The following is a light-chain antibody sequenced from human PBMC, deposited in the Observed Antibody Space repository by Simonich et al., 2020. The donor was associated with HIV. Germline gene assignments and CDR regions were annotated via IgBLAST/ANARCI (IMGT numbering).Light chain of an antibody. CDR3: MQALQTPRT. CDR1: QSLLHSNGYIY. CDR2: LGF. V-gene: IGKV2-28*01. J-gene: IGKJ1*01. Sequence: DIVMTQSPLSLPVTPGEPASISCRSSQSLLHSNGYIYLDWYLQKPGQSPQLLIYLGFNRASGVPDRFSGSGSGTDFTLKISRVEAEDVGVYYCMQALQTPRTFGQGTKVEIK.